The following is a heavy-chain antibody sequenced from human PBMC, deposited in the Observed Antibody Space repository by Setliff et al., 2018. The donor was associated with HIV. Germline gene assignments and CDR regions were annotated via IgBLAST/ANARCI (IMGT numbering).Heavy chain of an antibody. CDR3: ARVRNPTVHTMYFDS. CDR1: GFTFRYFT. CDR2: ISSDGSNK. J-gene: IGHJ4*02. D-gene: IGHD4-4*01. Sequence: GGSLRLSCTAPGFTFRYFTMSWVRQAPGKGLEWVALISSDGSNKYYADSVKGRFTISRDNAQSSLYLQINSLRAEDTAFYYCARVRNPTVHTMYFDSWGQGTLVTVSS. V-gene: IGHV3-30-3*01.